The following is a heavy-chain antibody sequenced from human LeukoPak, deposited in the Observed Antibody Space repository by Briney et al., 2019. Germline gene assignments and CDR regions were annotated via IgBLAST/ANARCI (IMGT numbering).Heavy chain of an antibody. CDR3: ATGNVFDY. J-gene: IGHJ4*02. V-gene: IGHV3-43*01. CDR1: GFTFSTYT. CDR2: ISWDGGST. Sequence: GGSLRLSCAASGFTFSTYTMHWVRQAPGKGLEWVSLISWDGGSTYYADSVKGRFTISRDNSKNSLYLQMNSLRTEDTALYYCATGNVFDYWGQGTLVTVSS. D-gene: IGHD1-1*01.